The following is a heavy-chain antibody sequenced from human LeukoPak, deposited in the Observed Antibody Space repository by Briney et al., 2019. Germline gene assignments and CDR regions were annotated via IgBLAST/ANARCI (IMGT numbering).Heavy chain of an antibody. Sequence: GGSLRLSCAASGFTFSSYGMSWVRQAPGKGLEWVSGISGSGGATYYADSVKGRFTISRDDPHNTLYLQMNSLRAEDTAVYFCARGGVDYYGSGTYYLMYYFDYWGQGALVTVSS. J-gene: IGHJ4*02. CDR2: ISGSGGAT. V-gene: IGHV3-23*01. D-gene: IGHD3-10*01. CDR1: GFTFSSYG. CDR3: ARGGVDYYGSGTYYLMYYFDY.